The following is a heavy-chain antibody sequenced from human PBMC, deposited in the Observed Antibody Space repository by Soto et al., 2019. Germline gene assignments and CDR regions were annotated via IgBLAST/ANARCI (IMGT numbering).Heavy chain of an antibody. J-gene: IGHJ4*02. CDR1: GYTFTSYG. Sequence: QVQLVQSGAEVKKPGASVKVSCKASGYTFTSYGISWVRQAPGQGLEWMGWISAYNGNTNYAQKLQGRVTMTTDTSTGKAYKEVRSLRSGDTALYYCAGDLKRVIVPAAIPYWGQGT. V-gene: IGHV1-18*01. CDR2: ISAYNGNT. D-gene: IGHD2-2*01. CDR3: AGDLKRVIVPAAIPY.